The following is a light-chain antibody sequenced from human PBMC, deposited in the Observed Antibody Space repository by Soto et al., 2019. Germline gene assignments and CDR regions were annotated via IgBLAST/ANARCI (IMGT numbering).Light chain of an antibody. CDR3: HQYRRSPLT. Sequence: EIVLTQSPGTLSLSPGERATLSCRASQIVSSSYLAWYQQKPGQAPRLLIYGASSRATGIPDRFSGSVSGTDFTLTISRLEPEDFAVYYCHQYRRSPLTFGAGTKVEIK. J-gene: IGKJ4*02. CDR1: QIVSSSY. CDR2: GAS. V-gene: IGKV3-20*01.